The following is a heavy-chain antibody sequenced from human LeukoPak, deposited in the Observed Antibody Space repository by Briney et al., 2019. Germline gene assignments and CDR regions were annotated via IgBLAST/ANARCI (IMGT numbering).Heavy chain of an antibody. CDR3: ARLVSHFDSSGQHYVKYFDY. Sequence: SETLSLTCAVSGGTFSNSNWWSWVRQPPGKGLEWIGEIYHSGSTNNNPSLKSRVTISVDKSNNQFSPKLNSVTAADTAVYYCARLVSHFDSSGQHYVKYFDYWGRGTLVTVSS. V-gene: IGHV4-4*02. J-gene: IGHJ4*02. D-gene: IGHD3-22*01. CDR1: GGTFSNSNW. CDR2: IYHSGST.